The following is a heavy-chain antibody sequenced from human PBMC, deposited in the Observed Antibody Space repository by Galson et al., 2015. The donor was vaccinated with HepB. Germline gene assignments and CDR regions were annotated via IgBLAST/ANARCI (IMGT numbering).Heavy chain of an antibody. D-gene: IGHD4-17*01. V-gene: IGHV1-69*02. J-gene: IGHJ4*02. CDR3: ARGHPQDGAHADY. Sequence: SVKVSCKASGGTFSSYTISWVRQAPGQGLEWMGRIIPILGIANYAQKFQGRVTITADKSTSTAYMELSSLRSEDTAVYYCARGHPQDGAHADYWGQGTLVTVSS. CDR2: IIPILGIA. CDR1: GGTFSSYT.